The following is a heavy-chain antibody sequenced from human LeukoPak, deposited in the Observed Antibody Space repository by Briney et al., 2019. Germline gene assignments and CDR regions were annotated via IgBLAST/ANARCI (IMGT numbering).Heavy chain of an antibody. J-gene: IGHJ3*02. CDR3: APVPATDAFDI. V-gene: IGHV3-23*01. CDR2: ISGSGGST. Sequence: PGGSLRLSCAASGLTFNSYNMNWVRQAPGKGLEWVSAISGSGGSTYYADSVKGRFTTSRDNSKNTLYLQMNSLRAEDTAVYYCAPVPATDAFDIWGQGTMVTVSS. D-gene: IGHD6-6*01. CDR1: GLTFNSYN.